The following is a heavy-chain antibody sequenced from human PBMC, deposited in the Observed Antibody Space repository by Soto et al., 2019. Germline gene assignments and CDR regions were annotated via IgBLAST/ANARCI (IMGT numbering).Heavy chain of an antibody. V-gene: IGHV4-31*03. Sequence: PSETLSLTCTVSGGPISSGGYYWSWIRQHPGQGLEWIGYIYYSGSTYYNPSLKSRVTISVDTSKNQFSLKLSSVTAADTAVYYCARVSKPGYYYDSSGPDYWGKGTLVTVSS. CDR3: ARVSKPGYYYDSSGPDY. D-gene: IGHD3-22*01. CDR1: GGPISSGGYY. CDR2: IYYSGST. J-gene: IGHJ4*02.